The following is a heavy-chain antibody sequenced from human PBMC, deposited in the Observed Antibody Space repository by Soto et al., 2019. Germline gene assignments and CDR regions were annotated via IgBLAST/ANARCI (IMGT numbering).Heavy chain of an antibody. Sequence: SVKVSCKASGGTFSSYAISWLRQAPGQELEWMGGIIPIFGTANYAQKFQGRVTITADDSTSTAYMELSSLRSEDTAVYYCARAIYSGYDFLLSHLYYYYYYGMDVCGQGTTVTGSS. J-gene: IGHJ6*02. D-gene: IGHD5-12*01. CDR3: ARAIYSGYDFLLSHLYYYYYYGMDV. CDR2: IIPIFGTA. V-gene: IGHV1-69*13. CDR1: GGTFSSYA.